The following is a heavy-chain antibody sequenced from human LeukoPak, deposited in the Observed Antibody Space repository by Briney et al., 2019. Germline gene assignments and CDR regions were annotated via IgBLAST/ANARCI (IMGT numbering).Heavy chain of an antibody. CDR1: GGSISSYY. CDR2: IYYSGST. CDR3: ARDGEVGVFDY. V-gene: IGHV4-59*01. D-gene: IGHD1-26*01. J-gene: IGHJ4*02. Sequence: SETLSLTCTVSGGSISSYYWSWIRQPPGKGLEWIGYIYYSGSTNYNPSLKSRVTISVDTSKNQFSLKLSSVTAADTAVYYCARDGEVGVFDYWGQGTLVTVSS.